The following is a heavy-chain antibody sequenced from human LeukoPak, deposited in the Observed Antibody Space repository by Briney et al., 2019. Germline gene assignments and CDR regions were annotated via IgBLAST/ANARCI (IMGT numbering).Heavy chain of an antibody. CDR3: ARDRSQWELPDYYFDY. J-gene: IGHJ4*02. CDR1: GFTVSSHW. D-gene: IGHD1-26*01. CDR2: INNDGSST. Sequence: GGSLRLSCAVSGFTVSSHWMHWVRQAPGKGLVWFSRINNDGSSTRYADSMKGRFTISRDNAKNSLYLQMNSLRAEDTAVYYCARDRSQWELPDYYFDYWGQGTLVTVSS. V-gene: IGHV3-74*01.